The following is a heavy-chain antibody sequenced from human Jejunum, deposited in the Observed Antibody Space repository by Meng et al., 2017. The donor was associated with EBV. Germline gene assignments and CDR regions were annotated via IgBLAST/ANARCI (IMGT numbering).Heavy chain of an antibody. Sequence: VQIQQWGSRLFKPSDTLSLTCAVYGGSFSDYYWTWIRQPPGKGLEWIGEINHGGGAIYNPSLKSRVTISVDTSKNQFSLKLSSVTAADTAVYYCARLGGYASGTYYPIDPWGQGTLVTVSS. D-gene: IGHD3-10*01. CDR2: INHGGGA. CDR3: ARLGGYASGTYYPIDP. CDR1: GGSFSDYY. J-gene: IGHJ5*02. V-gene: IGHV4-34*01.